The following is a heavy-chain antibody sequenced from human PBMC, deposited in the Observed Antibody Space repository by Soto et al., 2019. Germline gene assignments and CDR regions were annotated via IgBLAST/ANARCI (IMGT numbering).Heavy chain of an antibody. CDR3: AKDPTPYGGNSVGSFDY. CDR1: GFTFRSYG. CDR2: ISYDGSNK. D-gene: IGHD4-17*01. Sequence: PGGSLRLSCAASGFTFRSYGMHGVRQAPGKGLEWVAVISYDGSNKYYADSVKGRFTISRDNSKNTLYLQMNSLRAEDTAVYYCAKDPTPYGGNSVGSFDYWGQGTLVTVSS. J-gene: IGHJ4*02. V-gene: IGHV3-30*18.